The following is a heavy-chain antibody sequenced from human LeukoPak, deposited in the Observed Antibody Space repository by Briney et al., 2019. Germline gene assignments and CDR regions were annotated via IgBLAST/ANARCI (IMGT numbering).Heavy chain of an antibody. CDR1: GDSISRSSYY. D-gene: IGHD5-18*01. J-gene: IGHJ6*03. CDR3: ARDNANSYGLYYYYYYMDV. Sequence: SETLSLTCAVSGDSISRSSYYWSWIRQPAGKGLEWIGRIYTSGSTNYNPSPKSRVTMSVDTSKNQFSLKLSSVTAADTAVYYCARDNANSYGLYYYYYYMDVWGKGTTVTVSS. V-gene: IGHV4-61*02. CDR2: IYTSGST.